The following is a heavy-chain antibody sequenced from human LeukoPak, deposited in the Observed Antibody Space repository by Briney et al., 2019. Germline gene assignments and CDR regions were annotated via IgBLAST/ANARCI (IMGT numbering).Heavy chain of an antibody. Sequence: YPGGSLRLSCAASGFTFSSYGMHWVRQAPGKGLEWVAVIWYDGSNKYYADSVKGRFTISRDNSKYTLYLQMNSLRVEDTAVYYCAKGTYGDYAHFDYWGQGTLVTVSS. CDR3: AKGTYGDYAHFDY. D-gene: IGHD4-17*01. J-gene: IGHJ4*02. V-gene: IGHV3-33*06. CDR2: IWYDGSNK. CDR1: GFTFSSYG.